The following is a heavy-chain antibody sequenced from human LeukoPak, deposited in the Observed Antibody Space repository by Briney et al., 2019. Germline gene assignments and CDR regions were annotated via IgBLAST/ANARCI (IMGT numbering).Heavy chain of an antibody. Sequence: SETLSLTCAVYGGSFSGYYWSWIRQPPGKGLEWIGEINDSGSTNYNPSLKSRVTISVDTSKNQFSLKLSSVTAADTAVYYCARGRTRYFDWLLYPYYYGIDVWGQGTTVTVSS. CDR1: GGSFSGYY. CDR3: ARGRTRYFDWLLYPYYYGIDV. D-gene: IGHD3-9*01. CDR2: INDSGST. V-gene: IGHV4-34*01. J-gene: IGHJ6*02.